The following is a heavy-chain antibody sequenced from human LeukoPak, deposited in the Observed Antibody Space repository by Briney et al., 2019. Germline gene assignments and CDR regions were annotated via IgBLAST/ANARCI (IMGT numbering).Heavy chain of an antibody. CDR1: GYTFTDYY. D-gene: IGHD2-15*01. CDR2: INPNTGDT. J-gene: IGHJ6*02. V-gene: IGHV1-2*02. CDR3: ARTIHCSGGSCYWDYYYYGMDV. Sequence: ASVKVSCTASGYTFTDYYMHWVRQAPGQGLDWVGRINPNTGDTSYAQKLQGRVTMTTDTSTSTAYMELRSLRSDHTAVYYCARTIHCSGGSCYWDYYYYGMDVWGQGTTVTVSS.